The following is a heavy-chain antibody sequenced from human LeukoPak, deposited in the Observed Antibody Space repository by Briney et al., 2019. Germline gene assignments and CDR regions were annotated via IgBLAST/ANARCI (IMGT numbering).Heavy chain of an antibody. CDR1: GFTFSYYG. CDR2: IWYDASYL. CDR3: AKIVQFTAATGTGLDY. V-gene: IGHV3-33*06. J-gene: IGHJ4*02. Sequence: PGGSLRLSCAASGFTFSYYGMHWVRQAPGKGLDWVAVIWYDASYLYYADSVKGGFTISRDNSKKTMYMQMNNLRAEDTAVYYCAKIVQFTAATGTGLDYWGQGTLVTVSP. D-gene: IGHD6-13*01.